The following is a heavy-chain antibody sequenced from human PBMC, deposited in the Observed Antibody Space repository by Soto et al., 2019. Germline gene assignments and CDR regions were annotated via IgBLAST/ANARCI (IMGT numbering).Heavy chain of an antibody. V-gene: IGHV4-61*01. J-gene: IGHJ6*02. D-gene: IGHD6-19*01. Sequence: QVQLQESGPGLVKPSETLSLTCTVSGGSVSSCSYYWSWIRQPPGKGLEWIGYIYYSGSTNYNPSLRSRVTISVKTSKSQFSLKLSSVTAADTAVYYCARGIEGWYQGRYYYGMDVWGQGTTVTVSS. CDR3: ARGIEGWYQGRYYYGMDV. CDR2: IYYSGST. CDR1: GGSVSSCSYY.